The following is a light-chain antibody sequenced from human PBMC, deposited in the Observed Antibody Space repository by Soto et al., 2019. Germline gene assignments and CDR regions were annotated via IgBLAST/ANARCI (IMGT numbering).Light chain of an antibody. CDR2: RNN. Sequence: QSVLTQPPSASGTPGQRVTISCSGSSSNIGSNYVYWYQHLPGTAPKLLFYRNNQRPSGVPDRFSGSKSGTSASLAISGLRSEDEADYYCAAWDDSLTGFYVFGTGTKLTVL. CDR1: SSNIGSNY. CDR3: AAWDDSLTGFYV. V-gene: IGLV1-47*01. J-gene: IGLJ1*01.